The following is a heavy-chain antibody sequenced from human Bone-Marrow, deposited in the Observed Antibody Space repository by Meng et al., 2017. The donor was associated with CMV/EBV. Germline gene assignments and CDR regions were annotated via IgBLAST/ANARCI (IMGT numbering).Heavy chain of an antibody. D-gene: IGHD3-3*01. Sequence: GSLRLSCTVSGGPISSYYWSWIRQPPGKGLEWIGYIYYSGSTNYNPSLKSRVTISVDTSKNQFSLKLSSVTAADTAVYYCARSATAEWLLFDYWGQGTLVTVSS. J-gene: IGHJ4*02. CDR1: GGPISSYY. V-gene: IGHV4-59*01. CDR3: ARSATAEWLLFDY. CDR2: IYYSGST.